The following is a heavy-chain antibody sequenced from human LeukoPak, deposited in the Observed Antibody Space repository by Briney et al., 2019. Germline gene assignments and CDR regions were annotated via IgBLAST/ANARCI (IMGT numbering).Heavy chain of an antibody. CDR1: GFTFSDYY. J-gene: IGHJ6*03. Sequence: GGSLRLSCAASGFTFSDYYMSWIRQAPGKGLEWVSYISSSGSTIYYADSVKGRFTISRDNAKNSLYLQMNSLRAEDTAVYYCARGYSGNFPYNYYYYYMDVWGKGTTVTVSS. V-gene: IGHV3-11*01. CDR3: ARGYSGNFPYNYYYYYMDV. D-gene: IGHD1-7*01. CDR2: ISSSGSTI.